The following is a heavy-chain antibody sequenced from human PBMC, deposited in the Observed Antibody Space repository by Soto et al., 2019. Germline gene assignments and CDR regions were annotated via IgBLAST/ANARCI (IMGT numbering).Heavy chain of an antibody. Sequence: SLRLSCAASGFTVSSNYMSWVRQAPGKGLEWVSVIYSGGSTYYADSVKGRFTISRHNSKNTLYLQMNSLRAEDTAVYYCAKGSGGSRPYYFDYWGQGTLVTVSS. J-gene: IGHJ4*02. CDR3: AKGSGGSRPYYFDY. V-gene: IGHV3-53*04. D-gene: IGHD2-15*01. CDR1: GFTVSSNY. CDR2: IYSGGST.